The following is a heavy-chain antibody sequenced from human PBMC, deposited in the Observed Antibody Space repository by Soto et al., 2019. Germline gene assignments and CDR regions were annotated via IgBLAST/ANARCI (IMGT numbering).Heavy chain of an antibody. J-gene: IGHJ4*02. Sequence: GGSLRLSCAASGFTFSSYDMHWVRQATGKGLEWVSAIGTAGDTYYPGSVKGRFTISRENATNSLYLQMNSLRAGDTAVYYCARALPIVGAFDYWGQGTLVTVSS. CDR3: ARALPIVGAFDY. CDR2: IGTAGDT. V-gene: IGHV3-13*01. D-gene: IGHD1-26*01. CDR1: GFTFSSYD.